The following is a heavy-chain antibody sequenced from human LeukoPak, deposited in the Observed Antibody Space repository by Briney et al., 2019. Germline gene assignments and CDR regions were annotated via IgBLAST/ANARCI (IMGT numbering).Heavy chain of an antibody. D-gene: IGHD3-16*01. J-gene: IGHJ4*02. Sequence: PSETLSLTCTGSGGSISSYYWSWIRQPPGKGLEWIGYIYYSGGTNYNPSLKSRVTISVDTSKNQFSLKLSSVTAADTAVYYCARCTDSGGVDYWGQGTLVTISS. CDR1: GGSISSYY. CDR2: IYYSGGT. V-gene: IGHV4-59*01. CDR3: ARCTDSGGVDY.